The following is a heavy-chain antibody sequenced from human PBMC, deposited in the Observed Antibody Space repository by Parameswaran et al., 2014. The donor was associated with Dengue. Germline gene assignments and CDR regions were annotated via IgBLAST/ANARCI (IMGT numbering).Heavy chain of an antibody. Sequence: SETLSLTCTVSGGSISSYYWSWIRQPPGKGLEWIGYIYYSGSTNYNPSLKSRVTISIDTSKNQFSLNLSSVTAADTAVYYCATWGGGNDYYLHYWGQGTLVTVSS. V-gene: IGHV4-59*13. J-gene: IGHJ4*02. D-gene: IGHD4-23*01. CDR3: ATWGGGNDYYLHY. CDR2: IYYSGST. CDR1: GGSISSYY.